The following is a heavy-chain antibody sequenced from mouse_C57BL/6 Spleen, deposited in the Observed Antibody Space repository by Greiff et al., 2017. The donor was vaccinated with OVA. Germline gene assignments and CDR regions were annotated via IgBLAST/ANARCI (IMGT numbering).Heavy chain of an antibody. Sequence: EVMLVESGGGLVKPGGSLKLSCAASGFTFSDYGMHWVRQAPEKGLEWVAYISSGSSTIYYADTVKGRFTISRDNAKNTLFLQMTSLRSEDTAMYYCARTAGSPYYYAMDYWGQGTSVTVSS. CDR1: GFTFSDYG. D-gene: IGHD1-1*01. J-gene: IGHJ4*01. CDR2: ISSGSSTI. V-gene: IGHV5-17*01. CDR3: ARTAGSPYYYAMDY.